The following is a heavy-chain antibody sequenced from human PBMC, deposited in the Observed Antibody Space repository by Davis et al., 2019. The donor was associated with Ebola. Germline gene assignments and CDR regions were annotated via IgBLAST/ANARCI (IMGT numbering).Heavy chain of an antibody. V-gene: IGHV3-23*01. CDR3: ATTSDYRFDN. CDR1: GFTFSSYA. D-gene: IGHD4-17*01. CDR2: ISGSDSST. J-gene: IGHJ4*02. Sequence: GESLKISCAASGFTFSSYAMSWVRQAPGKGLEWVSAISGSDSSTYNADSVKGRFTISRDNSKNTLYLQMNSLRAEDTAVYYCATTSDYRFDNWGQGTLVTVTS.